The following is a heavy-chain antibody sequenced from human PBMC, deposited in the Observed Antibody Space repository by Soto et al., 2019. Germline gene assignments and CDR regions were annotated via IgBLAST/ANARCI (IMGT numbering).Heavy chain of an antibody. CDR1: GGTFSSYA. CDR3: ARVTYGGNSKVLDY. D-gene: IGHD4-17*01. Sequence: SVKVSCKASGGTFSSYAISWVRQAPGQGLEWMGGIIPIFGTANYAQKFQGRVTITADESTSTAYMELSGLRSEDTAVYYCARVTYGGNSKVLDYWGQGTLVTVPQ. CDR2: IIPIFGTA. V-gene: IGHV1-69*13. J-gene: IGHJ4*02.